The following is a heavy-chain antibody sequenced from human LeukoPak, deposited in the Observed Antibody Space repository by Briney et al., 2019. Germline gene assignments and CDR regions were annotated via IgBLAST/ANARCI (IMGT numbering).Heavy chain of an antibody. CDR2: IYPGDSDT. Sequence: GESLKISCKGSRYSFTSYWIGWLRQMPGKGLEWMGIIYPGDSDTRYSPSFQGQVTISADKSISTAYLQWSSLKASDTAMYYCARRIAAAGLDYWGQGTLVTVSS. CDR1: RYSFTSYW. CDR3: ARRIAAAGLDY. D-gene: IGHD6-13*01. V-gene: IGHV5-51*01. J-gene: IGHJ4*02.